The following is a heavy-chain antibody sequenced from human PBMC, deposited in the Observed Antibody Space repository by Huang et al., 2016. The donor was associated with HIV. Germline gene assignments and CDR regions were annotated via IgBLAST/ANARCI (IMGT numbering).Heavy chain of an antibody. D-gene: IGHD3-22*01. Sequence: QVQLQESGPGLVKPSQTLSLTCPVSGGSISSGSFYWSWIRQPAGKGLEWIGNIYTSGNTNYNPSLKSRLTMSVDMSQNQFSLRLYSVTAADTAVYFCARGYYDSSGSDAFDIWGQGTMVTVSS. CDR3: ARGYYDSSGSDAFDI. CDR1: GGSISSGSFY. CDR2: IYTSGNT. J-gene: IGHJ3*02. V-gene: IGHV4-61*09.